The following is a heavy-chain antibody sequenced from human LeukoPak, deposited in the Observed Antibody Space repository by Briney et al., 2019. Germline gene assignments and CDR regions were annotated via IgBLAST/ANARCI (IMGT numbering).Heavy chain of an antibody. V-gene: IGHV1-69*13. CDR2: IIPIFGTA. Sequence: EASVKVSCKASGYTFTSYGISWVRQAPGQGLEWMGGIIPIFGTANYAQKFQGRVTITADESTSTAYMELSSLRSEDTAVYYCASDTTYYYGSGSSQFDYWGQGTLVTVSS. D-gene: IGHD3-10*01. CDR3: ASDTTYYYGSGSSQFDY. CDR1: GYTFTSYG. J-gene: IGHJ4*02.